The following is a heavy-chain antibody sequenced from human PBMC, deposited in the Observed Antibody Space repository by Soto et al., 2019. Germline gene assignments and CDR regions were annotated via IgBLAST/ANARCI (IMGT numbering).Heavy chain of an antibody. Sequence: QVQLQQWGAGLLKPSETLSLTCAVYGGSFSGYYWSWIRQPPGKGLEWIGEVNPSGSTNYNPSLKGRVTISVDTAKKQLPLKLSSGTAADTAVYYCARGGRGYCSGGSCYFRLYYYYYMDVWGKGTTVTVSS. D-gene: IGHD2-15*01. J-gene: IGHJ6*03. V-gene: IGHV4-34*01. CDR1: GGSFSGYY. CDR3: ARGGRGYCSGGSCYFRLYYYYYMDV. CDR2: VNPSGST.